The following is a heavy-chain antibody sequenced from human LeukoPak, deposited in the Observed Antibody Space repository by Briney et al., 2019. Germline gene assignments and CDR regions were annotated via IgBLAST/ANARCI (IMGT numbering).Heavy chain of an antibody. D-gene: IGHD1-26*01. Sequence: SETLSLTCAVYGGSFSGCYWSWIRQPPGKGLEWIGEINHSGSTSYNPSLKSRVTISVDTSKNQFSLNLRSVTAADTAVYFCGRESRIVGTTSVWYYFDYWGQGTLVTVSS. V-gene: IGHV4-34*01. CDR1: GGSFSGCY. J-gene: IGHJ4*02. CDR3: GRESRIVGTTSVWYYFDY. CDR2: INHSGST.